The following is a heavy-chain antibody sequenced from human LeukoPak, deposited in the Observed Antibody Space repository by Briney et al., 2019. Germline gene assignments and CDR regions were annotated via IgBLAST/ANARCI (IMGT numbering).Heavy chain of an antibody. V-gene: IGHV1-18*01. CDR2: ISAYNGNT. J-gene: IGHJ4*02. Sequence: ASVQVSCKGSGYTFTSYGISWVRQAPGQGLEWMGWISAYNGNTNYAQKLQGRVTMTTDTSTSTAYMELRSLRSDDTAVYYCARDPEAVVGTGGDRYFDYWVQGPLITVSS. CDR3: ARDPEAVVGTGGDRYFDY. D-gene: IGHD6-19*01. CDR1: GYTFTSYG.